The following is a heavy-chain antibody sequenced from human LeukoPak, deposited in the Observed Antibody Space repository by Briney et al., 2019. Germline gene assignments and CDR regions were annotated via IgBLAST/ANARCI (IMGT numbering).Heavy chain of an antibody. D-gene: IGHD3-22*01. V-gene: IGHV4-30-2*01. CDR2: IYHSGST. CDR3: ARDRGNYYDSSGYLDAFDI. J-gene: IGHJ3*02. Sequence: SQTLSLTCTVSGGSISSGGYYWSWIRQPPGRGLEWIGYIYHSGSTYYNPSLNSRVTISVDRSKNQFSLKLTSVTAADTAVYYCARDRGNYYDSSGYLDAFDIWGQGTMVTVSS. CDR1: GGSISSGGYY.